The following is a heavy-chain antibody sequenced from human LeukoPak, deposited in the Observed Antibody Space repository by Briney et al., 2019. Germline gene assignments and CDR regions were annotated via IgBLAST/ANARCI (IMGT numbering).Heavy chain of an antibody. CDR3: ARGLQSSTLYYDFWSGYYTIFDY. CDR2: IYYSGST. Sequence: PSETLSLTCTVSGGSISSYYWSWIRQPPGKGLEWIGYIYYSGSTNYNPSLKSRVTISVDTSKNQFSLKLSSVTAADTAVYYCARGLQSSTLYYDFWSGYYTIFDYWGQGTLVTVSS. V-gene: IGHV4-59*01. D-gene: IGHD3-3*01. CDR1: GGSISSYY. J-gene: IGHJ4*02.